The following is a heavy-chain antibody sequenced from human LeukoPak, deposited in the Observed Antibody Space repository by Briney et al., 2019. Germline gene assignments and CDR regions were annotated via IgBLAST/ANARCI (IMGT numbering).Heavy chain of an antibody. J-gene: IGHJ4*02. CDR3: ARGAANIAVAGTGYYFDY. D-gene: IGHD6-19*01. CDR2: IIPIFGTA. V-gene: IGHV1-69*01. Sequence: SVKVSCKASGGTFSSYAISWVRQAPGQGLEWMGGIIPIFGTANYAQKFQGRVTITADESTSTAYMELSSLRSEDTAVYYYARGAANIAVAGTGYYFDYWGQGTLVTVSS. CDR1: GGTFSSYA.